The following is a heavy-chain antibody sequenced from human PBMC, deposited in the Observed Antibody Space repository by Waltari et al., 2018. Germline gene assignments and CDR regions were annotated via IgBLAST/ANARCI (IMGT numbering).Heavy chain of an antibody. Sequence: EVQLLESGGGFVQPGGSLRLSCAASGFTFSSYSMSWVRQAPGTGLEWVSAISGSGGSTYYADSVKGRFTISRDNSKNTLYLQMNSLRAEDTAVYYCAKDIYCSGGSCLFYGMDVWGQGTTVTVSS. CDR2: ISGSGGST. J-gene: IGHJ6*02. D-gene: IGHD2-15*01. V-gene: IGHV3-23*01. CDR1: GFTFSSYS. CDR3: AKDIYCSGGSCLFYGMDV.